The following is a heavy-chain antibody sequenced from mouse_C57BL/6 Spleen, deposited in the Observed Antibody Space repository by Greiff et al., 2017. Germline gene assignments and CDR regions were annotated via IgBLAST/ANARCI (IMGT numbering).Heavy chain of an antibody. J-gene: IGHJ3*01. CDR3: AYDYAGSWFAY. Sequence: EVQLVESGAELVKPGASVKLSCTASGFNIKDYYMHWVKQRTEQGLEWIGRIDPEDGETKYDPKFKGKATITVDKASNTVYLQLSSLTSEDTAVYYCAYDYAGSWFAYGGQGTLVTVSA. V-gene: IGHV14-2*01. CDR1: GFNIKDYY. D-gene: IGHD2-4*01. CDR2: IDPEDGET.